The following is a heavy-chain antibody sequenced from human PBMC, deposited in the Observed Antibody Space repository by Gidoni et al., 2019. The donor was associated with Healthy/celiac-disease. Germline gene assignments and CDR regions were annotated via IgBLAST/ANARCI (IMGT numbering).Heavy chain of an antibody. J-gene: IGHJ6*02. CDR3: ARESDSEGLQGISYYYGMDV. V-gene: IGHV1-46*01. CDR2: INPSGGST. Sequence: QVQLVQSGAEVKKPGASVKVSCKASGYTFTSYYMHWVRQAPGQGLEWMGIINPSGGSTSYAQKFQGRVTMTRDTSTSTVYMELSSLRSEDTAVYYCARESDSEGLQGISYYYGMDVWGQGTTVTVS. D-gene: IGHD1-20*01. CDR1: GYTFTSYY.